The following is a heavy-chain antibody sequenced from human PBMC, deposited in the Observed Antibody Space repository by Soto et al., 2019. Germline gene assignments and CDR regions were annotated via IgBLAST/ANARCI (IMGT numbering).Heavy chain of an antibody. J-gene: IGHJ5*02. D-gene: IGHD1-20*01. V-gene: IGHV1-3*01. Sequence: ASVKVSWKASGYTFTSYAMHWVRQAPGQRLEWMGWINAGNGNTKYSQKFQGRVTITRDTSASTAYMELSSLRSEDTAVYYCARDPLTGINWFALWAPRTPVPVSA. CDR2: INAGNGNT. CDR3: ARDPLTGINWFAL. CDR1: GYTFTSYA.